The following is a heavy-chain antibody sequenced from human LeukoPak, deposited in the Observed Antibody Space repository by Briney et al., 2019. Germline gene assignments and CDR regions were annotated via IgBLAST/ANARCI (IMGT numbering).Heavy chain of an antibody. CDR2: ISPYNGNT. V-gene: IGHV1-18*01. CDR1: GYTFTSYG. D-gene: IGHD3-22*01. J-gene: IGHJ1*01. Sequence: ASVKVSCKASGYTFTSYGISWVRQAPRQGLEWMGWISPYNGNTNYAQKLQGRVTITTDTSTSTAYMELSSLRSDDTAVYYFAIMPYDSSGYYKHWGQGTLVTISS. CDR3: AIMPYDSSGYYKH.